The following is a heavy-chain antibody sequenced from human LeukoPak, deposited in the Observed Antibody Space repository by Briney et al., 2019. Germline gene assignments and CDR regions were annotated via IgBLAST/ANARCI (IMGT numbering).Heavy chain of an antibody. D-gene: IGHD3-22*01. J-gene: IGHJ4*02. CDR2: ISAYNGNT. CDR1: GYTFTSYG. Sequence: ASVKVSCKASGYTFTSYGISWVRQAPGQGLEWMGWISAYNGNTSYAQKFQGRVTMTRDTSTSTVYMELSSLRSEDTAVYYCARSSMSGSGYHPTNYFDYWGQGTLVTVSS. V-gene: IGHV1-18*01. CDR3: ARSSMSGSGYHPTNYFDY.